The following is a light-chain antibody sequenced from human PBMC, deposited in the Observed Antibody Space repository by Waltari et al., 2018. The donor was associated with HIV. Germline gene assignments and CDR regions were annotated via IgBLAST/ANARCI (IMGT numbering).Light chain of an antibody. J-gene: IGKJ1*01. CDR2: DAS. Sequence: VLTQSPSTLSVSLGDGASLSCRASQTVNNNLAWYQQRPGQAPRLLIYDASRRATAIPDRVSGSGSGTEFNLTISSLQSEDLALYVCQQYKKWPETFGLGTKVEIK. CDR1: QTVNNN. CDR3: QQYKKWPET. V-gene: IGKV3D-15*01.